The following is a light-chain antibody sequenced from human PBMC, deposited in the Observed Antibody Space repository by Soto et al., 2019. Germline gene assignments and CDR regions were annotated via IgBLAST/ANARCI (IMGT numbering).Light chain of an antibody. V-gene: IGKV1-39*01. CDR1: QSISAY. CDR3: QQSHSSEYS. CDR2: ATS. Sequence: IQLTQSPSSLSASVGDRVTITCRTSQSISAYLNWYRQKPGQAPVLLTYATSNLHSGVPSRFSGSGSVTEFTLTINSLQPEDLATYYCQQSHSSEYSFGQGTRLEIK. J-gene: IGKJ2*01.